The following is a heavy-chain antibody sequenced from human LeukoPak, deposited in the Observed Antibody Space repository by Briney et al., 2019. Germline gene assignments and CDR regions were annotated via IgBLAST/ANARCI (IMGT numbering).Heavy chain of an antibody. V-gene: IGHV3-30-3*01. CDR1: GFTFSSYA. Sequence: GGSLRLSCAASGFTFSSYAMHWVRQAPGKGLEWVAVISYDGSNKYYADSVKGRFTISRDNSKNTLYLQMNSLRAEDTAVYYCARRGFDYWGQGTLVTVSS. J-gene: IGHJ4*02. D-gene: IGHD3-10*01. CDR3: ARRGFDY. CDR2: ISYDGSNK.